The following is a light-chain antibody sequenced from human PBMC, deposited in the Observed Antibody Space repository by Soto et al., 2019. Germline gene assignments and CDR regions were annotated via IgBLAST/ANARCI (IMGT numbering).Light chain of an antibody. CDR3: QQSDTSPFN. CDR2: AAS. V-gene: IGKV1-39*01. CDR1: QSIVSY. Sequence: DLQMTQSPSSLSASVGDRVTIICRASQSIVSYLNWYQQKPGKAPKLLVYAASSPRTGVPSRFSGSGSGTNFTLTIGSLQPEDFATYCCQQSDTSPFNFGPGTQVDVK. J-gene: IGKJ3*01.